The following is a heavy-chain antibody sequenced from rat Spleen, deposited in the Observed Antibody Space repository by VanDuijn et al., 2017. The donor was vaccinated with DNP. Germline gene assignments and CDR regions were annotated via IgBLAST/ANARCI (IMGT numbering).Heavy chain of an antibody. Sequence: EVQLVESGGGLVQPGRSLKLSCAASGLTFTNYDMVWVRQAPTKGLEWVATITTSGGATYYRDSVKGRFTVSRNNAKNTLYLQMNSLRSEDTATYYCARVDRDSYAHDYWGQGVMVTVSP. V-gene: IGHV5S13*01. D-gene: IGHD1-12*01. CDR3: ARVDRDSYAHDY. CDR2: ITTSGGAT. J-gene: IGHJ2*01. CDR1: GLTFTNYD.